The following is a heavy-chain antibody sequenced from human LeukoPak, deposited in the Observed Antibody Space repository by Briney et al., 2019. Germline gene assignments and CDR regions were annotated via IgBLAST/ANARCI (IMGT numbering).Heavy chain of an antibody. CDR3: ARDRRLTYCSSTSCYIEERRVYYYYGMDV. Sequence: GGSLRLSCAASGFTFSSYWMSWVRQAPGKGLEWVANIKQDGSEKYYVDSVKGRFTISRDNAKNSLYLQMNSLRAEDTAVYYCARDRRLTYCSSTSCYIEERRVYYYYGMDVWGQGTTVTVSS. J-gene: IGHJ6*02. CDR1: GFTFSSYW. V-gene: IGHV3-7*01. D-gene: IGHD2-2*02. CDR2: IKQDGSEK.